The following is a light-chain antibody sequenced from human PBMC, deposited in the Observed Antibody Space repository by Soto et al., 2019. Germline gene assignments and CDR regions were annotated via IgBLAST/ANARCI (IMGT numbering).Light chain of an antibody. CDR1: NSDVGYYNY. J-gene: IGLJ1*01. CDR3: TSYTSSSSYV. Sequence: QSALTQPASVSGSPGQSITISCTGTNSDVGYYNYVSWYQQHPGKAPKLMIFEVTKRPSGVSNRFSGSKSGNTASLTISGLQAEDEAEYYCTSYTSSSSYVFGSGTKLTVL. V-gene: IGLV2-14*01. CDR2: EVT.